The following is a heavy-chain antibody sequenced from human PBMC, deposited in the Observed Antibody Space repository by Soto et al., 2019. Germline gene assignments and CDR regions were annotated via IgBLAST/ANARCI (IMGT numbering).Heavy chain of an antibody. V-gene: IGHV4-59*01. CDR3: ARGPYYYDSSGYYFDY. Sequence: SETLSLTCTVSGGSISSYYWSWIRQPPGKGLEWIGYIYYSGSTNYNPSLKSRVTISVDTSKNQFSLKLSSVTAADTAVYYCARGPYYYDSSGYYFDYWGQGTLVTVSS. CDR1: GGSISSYY. J-gene: IGHJ4*02. D-gene: IGHD3-22*01. CDR2: IYYSGST.